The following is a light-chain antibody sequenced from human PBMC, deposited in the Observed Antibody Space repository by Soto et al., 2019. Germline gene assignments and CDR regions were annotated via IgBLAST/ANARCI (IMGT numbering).Light chain of an antibody. CDR3: QHYGNSRYT. Sequence: DTVLAQSPGPLSLSPGERATLSCRASQSVDSSSLGWYQQKPGQAPRLLIYAASSRATGIPDRVSGSGSGTDFTLTISRLEAEDFAVFYCQHYGNSRYTFGQGTRLEIK. V-gene: IGKV3-20*01. J-gene: IGKJ2*01. CDR1: QSVDSSS. CDR2: AAS.